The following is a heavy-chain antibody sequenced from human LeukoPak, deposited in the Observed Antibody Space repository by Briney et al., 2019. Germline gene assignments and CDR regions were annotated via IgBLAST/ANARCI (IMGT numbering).Heavy chain of an antibody. D-gene: IGHD5-24*01. CDR3: ARIRDGYNDAYDI. Sequence: ASVKVSCKASGYTFTGYYMHWVRRAPGQGLEWMGWINPNSGGTNYAQKFQGRVTMTRDTSISTAYMELSSLRSEDTAIYYCARIRDGYNDAYDIWGQGTVVTVPS. J-gene: IGHJ3*02. CDR2: INPNSGGT. CDR1: GYTFTGYY. V-gene: IGHV1-2*02.